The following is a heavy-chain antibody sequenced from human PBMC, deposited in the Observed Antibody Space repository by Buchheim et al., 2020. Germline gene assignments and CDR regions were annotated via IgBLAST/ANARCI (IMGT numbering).Heavy chain of an antibody. CDR1: GYTFTPYY. Sequence: QVQLLQSGAEVNKPGASVKVSCKASGYTFTPYYIHWVRQAPGQGLEWMGRIKPDSGDTIYAQKFQGRVTMTRDTSINTAYMELSRLTSDDTAVYFCARDGDNWNYDYWGQGT. CDR3: ARDGDNWNYDY. D-gene: IGHD1-7*01. V-gene: IGHV1-2*06. J-gene: IGHJ4*02. CDR2: IKPDSGDT.